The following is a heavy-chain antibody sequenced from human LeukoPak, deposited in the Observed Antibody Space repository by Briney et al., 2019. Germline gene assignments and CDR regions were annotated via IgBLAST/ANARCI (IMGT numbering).Heavy chain of an antibody. CDR3: ARAKVYGDPTRPFPPIAFDI. Sequence: GGSLRLSCAASGFTFSSYSMNWVRQAPGKGLEWVSSISSSSSYIYYADSVKGRFTISRDNAKNSLYLQMNSLRAEDTAVYYCARAKVYGDPTRPFPPIAFDIWGQGTMVTVSS. J-gene: IGHJ3*02. D-gene: IGHD4-17*01. CDR2: ISSSSSYI. V-gene: IGHV3-21*01. CDR1: GFTFSSYS.